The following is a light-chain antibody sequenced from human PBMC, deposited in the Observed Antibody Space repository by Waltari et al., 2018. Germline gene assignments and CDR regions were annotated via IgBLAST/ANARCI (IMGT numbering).Light chain of an antibody. V-gene: IGLV1-47*01. CDR2: KNN. CDR3: AAWDDSLSGLV. Sequence: QSVLTQPTSASGTHGQKVTIPCNGSSSHIGSNYVYWYQQLPGTAPKLLIFKNNQRPSGVPDRFSDSKSGTSASLAINGLRSEDEADYYCAAWDDSLSGLVLGGGTKVTVL. J-gene: IGLJ3*02. CDR1: SSHIGSNY.